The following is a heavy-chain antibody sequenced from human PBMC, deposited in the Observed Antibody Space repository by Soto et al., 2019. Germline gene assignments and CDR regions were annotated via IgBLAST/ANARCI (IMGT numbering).Heavy chain of an antibody. J-gene: IGHJ5*02. CDR3: AREPVAGIWFDP. CDR2: INSYNGNT. D-gene: IGHD6-19*01. Sequence: ASVKVSCKASGYTFTSYGISWVRQAPGQGLEWMGWINSYNGNTNYAQKLQGRVTMTTDTSTSTAYMELRSLRSDDTAVYYCAREPVAGIWFDPWGQGTLVTVSS. V-gene: IGHV1-18*01. CDR1: GYTFTSYG.